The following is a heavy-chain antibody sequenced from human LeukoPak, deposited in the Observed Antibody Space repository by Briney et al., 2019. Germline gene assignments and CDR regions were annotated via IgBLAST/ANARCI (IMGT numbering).Heavy chain of an antibody. CDR3: ARGFRNGPFDC. CDR2: INRNGGST. Sequence: PGGSLRLSCEASGFTSDDYGMSWVRQRPGRGLEWVSGINRNGGSTDYADSVKGRFTISRDNAKNSHFLQMNSLRVEDTALYYCARGFRNGPFDCWGQGTLVTVSS. V-gene: IGHV3-20*04. J-gene: IGHJ4*02. CDR1: GFTSDDYG. D-gene: IGHD3-10*01.